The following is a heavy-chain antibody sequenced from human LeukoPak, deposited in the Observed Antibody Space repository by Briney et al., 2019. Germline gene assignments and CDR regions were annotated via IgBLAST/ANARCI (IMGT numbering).Heavy chain of an antibody. J-gene: IGHJ4*02. V-gene: IGHV3-48*02. Sequence: PGGSLRLSCAASGFTFSSYSMNWVRQAPGKGLEWVSYISSRSSLIYYADSVKGRFTISRDNAKNSLYLQMNGLRDEDMAVYFCARDSRFASDYWGQGTLVTVSS. CDR1: GFTFSSYS. CDR2: ISSRSSLI. CDR3: ARDSRFASDY.